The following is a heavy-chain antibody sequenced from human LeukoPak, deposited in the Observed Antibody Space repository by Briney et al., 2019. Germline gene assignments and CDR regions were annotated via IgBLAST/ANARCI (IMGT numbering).Heavy chain of an antibody. D-gene: IGHD4-23*01. V-gene: IGHV4-31*11. CDR3: ARDRVVTFYDAFDI. J-gene: IGHJ3*02. Sequence: SETLSLTCAVYGGSFSGYYWSWIRQHPGKGLEWIGYIYYSGSTYCNPSLKSRVTISVDTSKNQFSLKLSSVTAADTAVYYCARDRVVTFYDAFDIWGQGTMVTVSS. CDR2: IYYSGST. CDR1: GGSFSGYY.